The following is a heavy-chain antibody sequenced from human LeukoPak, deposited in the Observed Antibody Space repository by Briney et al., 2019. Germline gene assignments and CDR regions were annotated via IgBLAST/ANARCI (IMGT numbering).Heavy chain of an antibody. V-gene: IGHV3-23*01. CDR3: AKGTLGVTSILDY. Sequence: GGPLRLSCAASGFIFRSYAMSWVRQAPGKGLEWVSFISLSGDSTDYADSVKGRFTISRDNAKNTLYLQMSSLRAEDTALYYCAKGTLGVTSILDYWGQGILVTVSS. J-gene: IGHJ4*02. D-gene: IGHD4-11*01. CDR2: ISLSGDST. CDR1: GFIFRSYA.